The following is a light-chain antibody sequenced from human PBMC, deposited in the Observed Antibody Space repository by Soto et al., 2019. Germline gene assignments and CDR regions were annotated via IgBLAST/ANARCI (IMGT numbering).Light chain of an antibody. V-gene: IGKV1-39*01. Sequence: DIQMTQSPSSLSASVGDRVTITCRASQSIERYLSWYQHKPGKAPKVLIYAASSLQSGVPSRFSGSGSGTDFTLTIDNLQPEDFASYYYQQSYSTPLYSFGQGTKLEI. CDR1: QSIERY. CDR2: AAS. CDR3: QQSYSTPLYS. J-gene: IGKJ2*01.